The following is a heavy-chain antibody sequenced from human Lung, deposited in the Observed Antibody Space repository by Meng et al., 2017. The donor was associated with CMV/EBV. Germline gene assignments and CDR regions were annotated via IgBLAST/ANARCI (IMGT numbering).Heavy chain of an antibody. D-gene: IGHD2-15*01. CDR2: IKKDGSEK. Sequence: SCEASGFTFSSYWMSWVRQAPGKGLEWVANIKKDGSEKKYVDSVKGRFTISRDNAKNSLYLQMNSLRAEDTAVYYCARDYPVVVPYWGQGILVTVSS. J-gene: IGHJ4*02. CDR3: ARDYPVVVPY. CDR1: GFTFSSYW. V-gene: IGHV3-7*01.